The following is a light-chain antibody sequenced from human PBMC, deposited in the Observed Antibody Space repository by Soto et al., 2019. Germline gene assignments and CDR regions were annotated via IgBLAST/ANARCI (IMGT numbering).Light chain of an antibody. J-gene: IGLJ3*02. CDR2: EVT. Sequence: QSALTQPPSASGSPGQSVTISCTGTSSDVGAYNYVSWYQQHAGKAPKLVIYEVTKRPSGVPDRFSGSKSANTASLTVSGLQAEDEADYYVSSFAPSNTWVFGGGTKLTVL. V-gene: IGLV2-8*01. CDR1: SSDVGAYNY. CDR3: SSFAPSNTWV.